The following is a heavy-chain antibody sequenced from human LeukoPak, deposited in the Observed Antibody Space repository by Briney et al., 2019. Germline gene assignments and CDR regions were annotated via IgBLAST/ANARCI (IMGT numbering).Heavy chain of an antibody. J-gene: IGHJ3*02. CDR3: ARENYDSSGYRFTFDAFDI. Sequence: GGSLRLSCAASAFTFNTYAMSWVRQAPGKGLEWVSSISSSSSYIYYTDSVKGRFTISRDNSKNTLYLQMNSLRAEDTAVYYCARENYDSSGYRFTFDAFDIWGQGTMVTVSS. CDR2: ISSSSSYI. CDR1: AFTFNTYA. D-gene: IGHD3-22*01. V-gene: IGHV3-21*01.